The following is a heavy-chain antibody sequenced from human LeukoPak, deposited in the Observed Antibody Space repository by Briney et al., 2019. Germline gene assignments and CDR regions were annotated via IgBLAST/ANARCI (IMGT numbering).Heavy chain of an antibody. V-gene: IGHV3-30*18. J-gene: IGHJ3*02. Sequence: GGSLRLSCAASGFTFSSYGMHWVRQAPGKGLEWVAVISYDGSNKYYADSVKGRFTISRDSSKNTLYLQMNSLRAEDTAVYYCAKDGAVGALFAFDIWGQGTMVTVSS. CDR3: AKDGAVGALFAFDI. D-gene: IGHD1-26*01. CDR1: GFTFSSYG. CDR2: ISYDGSNK.